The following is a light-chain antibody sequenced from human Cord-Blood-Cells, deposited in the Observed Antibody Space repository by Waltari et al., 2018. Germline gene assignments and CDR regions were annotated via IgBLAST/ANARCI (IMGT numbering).Light chain of an antibody. J-gene: IGLJ3*02. CDR3: SSYTSSSTWV. Sequence: QSALTPPASVSGSPGQSTTLSCTGPSSDVGGYNYFSWYQQHPGKPPKLIIYDVSKRPSGVSNRFSGSKSGNTASLTISGLQAEDEADYYCSSYTSSSTWVFGGGTKLTVL. V-gene: IGLV2-14*01. CDR2: DVS. CDR1: SSDVGGYNY.